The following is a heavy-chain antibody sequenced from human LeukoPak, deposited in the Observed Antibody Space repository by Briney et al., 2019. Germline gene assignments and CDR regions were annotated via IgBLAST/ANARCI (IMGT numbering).Heavy chain of an antibody. J-gene: IGHJ4*02. CDR2: IVDSGAYT. Sequence: GRSLRLSCAASGFTFSSYAMTWVRQAPGKGLEWVSSIVDSGAYTYYAESVKGRFTISRDNPKNTLYLQMNSLRAEDTAVYYCAKESAGADDYWGQGTLVTVSS. V-gene: IGHV3-23*01. D-gene: IGHD1-26*01. CDR1: GFTFSSYA. CDR3: AKESAGADDY.